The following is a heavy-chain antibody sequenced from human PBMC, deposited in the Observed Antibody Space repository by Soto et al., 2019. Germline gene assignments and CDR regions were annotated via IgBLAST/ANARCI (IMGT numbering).Heavy chain of an antibody. CDR1: GFSLTTDGVG. J-gene: IGHJ4*02. D-gene: IGHD3-10*01. CDR2: IYWDDDE. Sequence: QITLKESGPPLVKPTQTLTLTCSFSGFSLTTDGVGVGWVRQPPGEALEWLALIYWDDDERYSLSLKTRLTITNDPSKNQVVLIMTHMAPVDTATYYCAHSRNLITEDAQVGDFDYWGQGTLVTVSS. V-gene: IGHV2-5*02. CDR3: AHSRNLITEDAQVGDFDY.